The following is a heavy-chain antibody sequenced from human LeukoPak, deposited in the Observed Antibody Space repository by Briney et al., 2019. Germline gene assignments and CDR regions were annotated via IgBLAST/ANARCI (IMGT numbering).Heavy chain of an antibody. CDR2: IKQDGSEK. V-gene: IGHV3-7*01. CDR1: GFTFSSYW. D-gene: IGHD2-15*01. CDR3: AKEGGCSGGSCYEPGDYFDY. J-gene: IGHJ4*02. Sequence: GGSLRLSCAASGFTFSSYWMSWVRQAPGKGLEWVANIKQDGSEKYYVDSVKGRFTISRDNAKNSLYLQMNSLRAEDTAVYYCAKEGGCSGGSCYEPGDYFDYWGQGTLVTVSS.